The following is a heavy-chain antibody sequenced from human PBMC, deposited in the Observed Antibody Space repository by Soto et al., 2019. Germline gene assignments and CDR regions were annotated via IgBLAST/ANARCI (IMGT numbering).Heavy chain of an antibody. V-gene: IGHV5-51*01. CDR1: GYTFSKYW. CDR2: IYPGDSDA. D-gene: IGHD1-20*01. J-gene: IGHJ4*02. Sequence: GESLKISCKGSGYTFSKYWIGWVRQTPGKGLEWMGMIYPGDSDARYSPSFEGQLTFSVDKSINTAYLQWNSLKASDAAMYYCARQGGEYNTMSDYWGQGTLVTVSS. CDR3: ARQGGEYNTMSDY.